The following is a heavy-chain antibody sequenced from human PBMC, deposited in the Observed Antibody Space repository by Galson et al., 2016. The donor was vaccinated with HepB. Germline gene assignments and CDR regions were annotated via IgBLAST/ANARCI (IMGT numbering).Heavy chain of an antibody. J-gene: IGHJ6*02. V-gene: IGHV6-1*01. CDR1: GDSASGNSVA. CDR2: TFYRSQRYN. Sequence: YAISGDSASGNSVAWNCIRQSPSRGFERLGWTFYRSQRYNEYAVSVKSRITITPDTSKNQFSLQLNSVTPEDTAVYYCASFRDYYYGMDVWGQGTTVSVSS. CDR3: ASFRDYYYGMDV.